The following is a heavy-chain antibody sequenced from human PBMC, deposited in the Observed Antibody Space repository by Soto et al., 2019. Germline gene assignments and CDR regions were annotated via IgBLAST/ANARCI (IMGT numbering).Heavy chain of an antibody. D-gene: IGHD3-3*01. CDR1: GGTFSSYA. Sequence: GASVKVSCKASGGTFSSYAISWVRQAPGQGLEWMGGIIPIFGTANYAQKFQGRVTITADESTSTAYMELSSLRSEDTAVYYCAREVLRFLEWSPYYYYGMDVWGQGTTVTVSS. CDR2: IIPIFGTA. J-gene: IGHJ6*02. V-gene: IGHV1-69*13. CDR3: AREVLRFLEWSPYYYYGMDV.